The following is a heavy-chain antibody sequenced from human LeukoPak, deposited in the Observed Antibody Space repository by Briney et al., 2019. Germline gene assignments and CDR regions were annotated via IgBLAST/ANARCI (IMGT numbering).Heavy chain of an antibody. D-gene: IGHD2-21*02. V-gene: IGHV3-9*01. CDR1: GFTFDDYA. Sequence: GRSLRLSCAASGFTFDDYAMHWVLQAPGKGLEWVSGISYNSDTIGYADSVKGRFTISRDNAKNSLYLQMNSLRAEDTALYYCAKDYCGGDCYSGWYFDLWGRGTLITVSS. CDR2: ISYNSDTI. CDR3: AKDYCGGDCYSGWYFDL. J-gene: IGHJ2*01.